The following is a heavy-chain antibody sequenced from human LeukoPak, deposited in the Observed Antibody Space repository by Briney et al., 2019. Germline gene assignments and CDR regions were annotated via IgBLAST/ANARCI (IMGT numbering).Heavy chain of an antibody. CDR1: GDSISSGYY. CDR3: ARELPQGAFDI. D-gene: IGHD3-10*01. CDR2: IYHSGST. J-gene: IGHJ3*02. V-gene: IGHV4-38-2*02. Sequence: SETLSLTCTVSGDSISSGYYWGWIRQPPGKGLEWIGSIYHSGSTYYNPSLKSRVTISVDTSKNQFSLKLSSVTAADTAVYYCARELPQGAFDIWGQGTMVTVSS.